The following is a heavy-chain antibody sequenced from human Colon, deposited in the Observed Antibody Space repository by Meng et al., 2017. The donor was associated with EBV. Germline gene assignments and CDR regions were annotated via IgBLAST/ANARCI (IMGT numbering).Heavy chain of an antibody. Sequence: QVQLQESGPGLVKPSXXLSLTCXVSGGSISSGGYYWSWIRQHPGKGLEWIGYIYYSGSTYYNPSLKSRVTISVDTSKNQFSLKLSFVTTADTAVYYCASLYGDSSVWYLDIWGRGTLVTVSS. V-gene: IGHV4-31*03. CDR2: IYYSGST. CDR1: GGSISSGGYY. D-gene: IGHD4-17*01. CDR3: ASLYGDSSVWYLDI. J-gene: IGHJ2*01.